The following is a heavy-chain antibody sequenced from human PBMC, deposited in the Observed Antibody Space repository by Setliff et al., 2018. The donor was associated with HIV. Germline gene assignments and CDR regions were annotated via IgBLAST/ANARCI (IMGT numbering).Heavy chain of an antibody. CDR1: GFTLNTYA. Sequence: GGSLRLSCAASGFTLNTYAMNWVRQAPGRGLEWVSTISGSGDITFYADSVKGRFTISRDNAKRSLYLQMNSLRVEDTAVYYCARDIPPEYPGFDLWGQGTVVTVSS. CDR2: ISGSGDIT. D-gene: IGHD6-6*01. J-gene: IGHJ3*01. CDR3: ARDIPPEYPGFDL. V-gene: IGHV3-23*01.